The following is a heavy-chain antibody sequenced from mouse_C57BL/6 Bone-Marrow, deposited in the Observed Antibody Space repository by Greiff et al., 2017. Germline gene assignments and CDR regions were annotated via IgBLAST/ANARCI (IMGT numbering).Heavy chain of an antibody. CDR2: IWSGGST. D-gene: IGHD1-1*02. CDR3: DRGGWYFAY. CDR1: GFSLTSYG. Sequence: VQLVESGPGLVQPSQSLSITCTVSGFSLTSYGVHWVRQSPGKGLEWLGVIWSGGSTDYNADFITRLSISKDKSNSQVFFKLNSLQADDTEVYYCDRGGWYFAYWGQGNLVTVSA. J-gene: IGHJ3*01. V-gene: IGHV2-2*01.